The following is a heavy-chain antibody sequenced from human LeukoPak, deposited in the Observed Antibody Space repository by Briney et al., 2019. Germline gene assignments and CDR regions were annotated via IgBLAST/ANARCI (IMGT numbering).Heavy chain of an antibody. J-gene: IGHJ4*02. Sequence: GGPLRLSCAASGFTFDDYAMHWVRQAPGKGLEWVSGISWNSGSIGYADSVKGRFTISRDNAKDSLYLQMNSLRAEDTALYYCAKGSTRYSREPFDYWGQGTLVTVSS. CDR3: AKGSTRYSREPFDY. D-gene: IGHD6-25*01. V-gene: IGHV3-9*01. CDR1: GFTFDDYA. CDR2: ISWNSGSI.